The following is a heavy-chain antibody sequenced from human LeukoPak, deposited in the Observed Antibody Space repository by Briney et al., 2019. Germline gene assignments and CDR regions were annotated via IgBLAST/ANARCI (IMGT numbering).Heavy chain of an antibody. CDR1: GYTFTRHY. Sequence: GASVKVSCKASGYTFTRHYMHWVRQAPGQGLEWMGIINPSGGSTNYAQKFQGRVTMTRDTSTSTVYMELSSLRSEDTAVYYCARDRGIAHCGGDCYAGAFDIWGQGTMVTVSS. D-gene: IGHD2-21*01. V-gene: IGHV1-46*01. J-gene: IGHJ3*02. CDR2: INPSGGST. CDR3: ARDRGIAHCGGDCYAGAFDI.